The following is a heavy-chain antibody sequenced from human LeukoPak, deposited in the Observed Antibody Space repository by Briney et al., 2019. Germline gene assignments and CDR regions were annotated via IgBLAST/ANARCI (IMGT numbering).Heavy chain of an antibody. CDR1: GGTFSSYG. CDR3: ARDYYDYYYYMDV. Sequence: ASVKVSCKASGGTFSSYGISWVLQAPGQGLEWMGGIIPIFGTANYAQKFQGRVTITADESTSTAYMELSSLRSEDTAVYYCARDYYDYYYYMDVWGKGTTVTVSS. J-gene: IGHJ6*03. CDR2: IIPIFGTA. D-gene: IGHD3-10*01. V-gene: IGHV1-69*01.